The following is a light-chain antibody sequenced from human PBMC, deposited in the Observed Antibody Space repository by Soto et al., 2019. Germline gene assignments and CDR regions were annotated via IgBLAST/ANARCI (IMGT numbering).Light chain of an antibody. CDR3: QPCGSSST. V-gene: IGKV3-20*01. CDR2: GAS. Sequence: IILTQCPDTLSLSPGERATLSCRASQTVSSNYLAWCQQRPGQAPRLLIYGASTRAAGIPDRFSGIGSGTDFTLPIPRIEPEDFAVDYCQPCGSSSTFGQGTRLEIK. CDR1: QTVSSNY. J-gene: IGKJ5*01.